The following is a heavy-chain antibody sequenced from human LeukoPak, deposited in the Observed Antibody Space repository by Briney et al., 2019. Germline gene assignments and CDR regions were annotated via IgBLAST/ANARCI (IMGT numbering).Heavy chain of an antibody. V-gene: IGHV1-58*02. J-gene: IGHJ4*02. Sequence: GTSVKVSCKASGFTFTSSAMQWVRQARGQRLEWIGWIVVGSGNTNYAQKFHERVTITRDMSTSTAYMELSSLRSEDTAVYYCAAWSYDSSGYYPGGYWGQGTLVTVSS. CDR1: GFTFTSSA. D-gene: IGHD3-22*01. CDR2: IVVGSGNT. CDR3: AAWSYDSSGYYPGGY.